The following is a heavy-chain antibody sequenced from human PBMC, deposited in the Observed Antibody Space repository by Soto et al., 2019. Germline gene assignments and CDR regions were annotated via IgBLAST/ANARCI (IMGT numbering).Heavy chain of an antibody. CDR2: IWYDGSNE. D-gene: IGHD6-13*01. Sequence: QVQLVESGGGVVQPGRSLRLSCAASRFTFSNLGMHWVRQAPGKGLEWVATIWYDGSNEYYADSVMGRFTISRDNSRNTLYLQMNTLTAEDTAVYFCTRDISSRWFDYWGQGTLVTVSS. J-gene: IGHJ4*02. CDR3: TRDISSRWFDY. CDR1: RFTFSNLG. V-gene: IGHV3-33*01.